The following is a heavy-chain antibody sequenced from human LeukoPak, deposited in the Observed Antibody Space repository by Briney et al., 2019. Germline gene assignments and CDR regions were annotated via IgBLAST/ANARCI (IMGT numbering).Heavy chain of an antibody. V-gene: IGHV4-59*08. D-gene: IGHD5-24*01. J-gene: IGHJ3*02. Sequence: PSETLSLTCTVSGGSISSYYWSWIRQPPGKGLEWIGYIYYGGSTNYNPSLKSRVTISVDTSKNQFSLKLSSVTAADTAVYYCARATTRDSGGHAFDIWGQGTMVTVSS. CDR2: IYYGGST. CDR3: ARATTRDSGGHAFDI. CDR1: GGSISSYY.